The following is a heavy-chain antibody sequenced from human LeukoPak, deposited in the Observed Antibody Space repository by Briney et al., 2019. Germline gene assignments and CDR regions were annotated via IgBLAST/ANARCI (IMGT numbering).Heavy chain of an antibody. J-gene: IGHJ4*02. CDR1: GGSISSGGYY. D-gene: IGHD4-17*01. V-gene: IGHV4-31*03. CDR3: ARVSGDYGDYGYRFDY. CDR2: IYYSGST. Sequence: PSETLSLTCTVSGGSISSGGYYWSWIRQHPGKGLEWIGYIYYSGSTYYNPSLKSRVTISVDTSKNQFSLKLSSVTAADTAEYYCARVSGDYGDYGYRFDYWGQGTLVTVSS.